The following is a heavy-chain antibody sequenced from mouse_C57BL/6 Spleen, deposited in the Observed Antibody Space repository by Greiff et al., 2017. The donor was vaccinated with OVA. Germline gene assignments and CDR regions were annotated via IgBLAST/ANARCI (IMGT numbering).Heavy chain of an antibody. V-gene: IGHV5-17*01. CDR1: GFTFSDYG. CDR2: ISSGSSTI. D-gene: IGHD2-3*01. Sequence: EVQRVESGGGLVKPGGSLKLSCAASGFTFSDYGMHWVRQAPEKGLEWVAYISSGSSTIYYADTVKGRFTISRDNAKNTLFLQMTSLRSEDTAMYYCARPVNYDVYYAMDYWGQGTSVTVSS. J-gene: IGHJ4*01. CDR3: ARPVNYDVYYAMDY.